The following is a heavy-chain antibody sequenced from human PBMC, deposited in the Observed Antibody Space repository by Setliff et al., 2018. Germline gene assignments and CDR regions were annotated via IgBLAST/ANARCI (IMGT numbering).Heavy chain of an antibody. D-gene: IGHD2-8*01. CDR1: GFTLSDCF. V-gene: IGHV1-2*02. CDR3: ARAGGTYCSNGVCHNWFDP. Sequence: ASVKVSCKASGFTLSDCFIHWVRQAPGQGLEWMGWINPNSGGTNYAQRFQGRVTMTRDTSISTAYMELNRLTSDDAAMYYCARAGGTYCSNGVCHNWFDPWVLRLSWSPSPQ. J-gene: IGHJ5*02. CDR2: INPNSGGT.